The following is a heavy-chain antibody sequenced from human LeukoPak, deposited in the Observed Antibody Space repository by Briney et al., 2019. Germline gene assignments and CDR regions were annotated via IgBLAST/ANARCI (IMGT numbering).Heavy chain of an antibody. Sequence: GASVKVSCKASGYTFTGYYMHWVRQAPGQGLEWMGWINPNSGNTGYAQKFQGRVTMTRNTSISTAYMELSSLRSEDTAVYYCASQLGRRRDKAFDIWGQGTMVTVSS. J-gene: IGHJ3*02. CDR3: ASQLGRRRDKAFDI. CDR1: GYTFTGYY. D-gene: IGHD1-1*01. V-gene: IGHV1-8*02. CDR2: INPNSGNT.